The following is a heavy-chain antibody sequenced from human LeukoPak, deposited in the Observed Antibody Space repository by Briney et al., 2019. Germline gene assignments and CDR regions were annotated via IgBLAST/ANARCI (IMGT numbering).Heavy chain of an antibody. CDR2: ISWNSGSI. Sequence: GGSLRLSCAASGLTFDDYAMHWVRQAPGKGLEWVSGISWNSGSIGYADSVKGRFTISRDNAKNSLYLQMNSLRAEDTALYYCAKGQTYYYDSSGLEIWGQGTMVTVSS. J-gene: IGHJ3*02. CDR3: AKGQTYYYDSSGLEI. D-gene: IGHD3-22*01. CDR1: GLTFDDYA. V-gene: IGHV3-9*01.